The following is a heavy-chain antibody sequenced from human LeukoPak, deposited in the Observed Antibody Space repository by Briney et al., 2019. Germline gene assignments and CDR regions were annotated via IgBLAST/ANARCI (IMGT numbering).Heavy chain of an antibody. D-gene: IGHD2-2*01. V-gene: IGHV3-9*01. CDR2: ISWNSGSI. J-gene: IGHJ3*02. Sequence: PGGSLRLSCAASGFTFDDYAMHWVRQAPGKGLEWVSGISWNSGSIGYADSVKGRFTISRDNAKNSLYLQMNSLRAEDTALYYCVQGGNMPPVDAFDIWGQGTMVTVSS. CDR3: VQGGNMPPVDAFDI. CDR1: GFTFDDYA.